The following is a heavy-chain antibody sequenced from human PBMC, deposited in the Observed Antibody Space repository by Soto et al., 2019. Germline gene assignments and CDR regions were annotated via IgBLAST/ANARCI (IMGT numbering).Heavy chain of an antibody. J-gene: IGHJ6*02. D-gene: IGHD1-26*01. CDR3: ARRERSGMDV. Sequence: QVQLQESGPGLVKPSETLSLTCTVSGGSVSSGSYYWSWIRQPPGKGLEWIGYIYYSGSTNYNPSLKSRVTISVDTSKNQFSLKLSSVTAADTAVYYCARRERSGMDVWGQGTTVTVSS. V-gene: IGHV4-61*01. CDR2: IYYSGST. CDR1: GGSVSSGSYY.